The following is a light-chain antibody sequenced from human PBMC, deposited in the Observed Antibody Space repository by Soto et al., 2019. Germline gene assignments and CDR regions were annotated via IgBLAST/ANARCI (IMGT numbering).Light chain of an antibody. J-gene: IGLJ1*01. CDR3: TSYAGTYSFFYV. CDR1: SSDVGAYNY. V-gene: IGLV2-8*01. Sequence: QSALTQPPSASGSRGQSVTISCTETSSDVGAYNYVSWYQQLPGKAPKLIIYEVSKRPSGVPDRFSGSKSGNTASLTVSGLQAEDEADYYCTSYAGTYSFFYVFGTGTKVTVL. CDR2: EVS.